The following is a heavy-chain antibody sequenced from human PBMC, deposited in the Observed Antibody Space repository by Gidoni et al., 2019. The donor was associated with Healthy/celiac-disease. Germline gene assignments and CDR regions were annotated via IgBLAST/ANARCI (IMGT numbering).Heavy chain of an antibody. D-gene: IGHD5-12*01. J-gene: IGHJ4*02. CDR3: ARGPKYKSIVATGGRYYFDY. V-gene: IGHV1-2*02. CDR1: GYTLTGHY. CDR2: INPNSGGT. Sequence: QVQLVQSGAEVKTPGASVKVSCKAYGYTLTGHYMHGVRPAPGQGLEWMGWINPNSGGTNYAQKFQGRVTMTRDTSISTAYMELSRLRSDDTAVYYCARGPKYKSIVATGGRYYFDYWGQGTLVTVSS.